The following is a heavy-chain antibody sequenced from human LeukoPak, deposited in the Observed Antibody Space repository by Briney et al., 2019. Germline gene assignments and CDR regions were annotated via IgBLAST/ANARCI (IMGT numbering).Heavy chain of an antibody. J-gene: IGHJ5*02. CDR2: INPNSGGT. CDR3: ARGFYYDILTGLTP. V-gene: IGHV1-2*02. CDR1: GYTFTGYY. D-gene: IGHD3-9*01. Sequence: VASVKVSCKASGYTFTGYYMHWVRQAPGQGLEWMGWINPNSGGTNYAQKFQGRVTMTRDTSISTAYMELSRLRSDDTAVYYCARGFYYDILTGLTPWGQGTLVTVSS.